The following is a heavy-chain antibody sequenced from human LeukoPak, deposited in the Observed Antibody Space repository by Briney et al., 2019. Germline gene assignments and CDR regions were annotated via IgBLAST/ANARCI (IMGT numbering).Heavy chain of an antibody. CDR2: ISWNSGSI. D-gene: IGHD2-15*01. V-gene: IGHV3-9*01. Sequence: GGSLRLSCAASGFTFDDYAMHWVRQAPGEGLEWVSGISWNSGSIGYADSVKGRFTISRDNAKNSLYLQMNSLRAEDTALYYCAKGGRTWFDPWGQGTLVTVSS. J-gene: IGHJ5*02. CDR3: AKGGRTWFDP. CDR1: GFTFDDYA.